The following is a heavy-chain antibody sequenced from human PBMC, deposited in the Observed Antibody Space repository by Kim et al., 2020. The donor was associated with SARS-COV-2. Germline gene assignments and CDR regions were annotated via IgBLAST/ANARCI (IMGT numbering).Heavy chain of an antibody. CDR3: ASKSRGHTFNGDY. D-gene: IGHD3-16*01. J-gene: IGHJ4*02. Sequence: ASVKVSCKASGYTFTSYDINWVRQATGQGLEWMGWMNPNSGNTGYAQKFQGRVTMTRNTSISTAYMELSSLRSEDTAVYYCASKSRGHTFNGDYWGQGTLVTVSS. CDR2: MNPNSGNT. CDR1: GYTFTSYD. V-gene: IGHV1-8*01.